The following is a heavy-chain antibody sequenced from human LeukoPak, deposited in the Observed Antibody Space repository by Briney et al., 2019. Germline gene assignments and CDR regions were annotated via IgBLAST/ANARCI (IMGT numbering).Heavy chain of an antibody. V-gene: IGHV1-2*02. CDR2: INPNSGDT. J-gene: IGHJ5*02. CDR1: GYTFSAYY. D-gene: IGHD6-6*01. CDR3: ARVWSTTSSGYNWFDP. Sequence: ASVKVSCKASGYTFSAYYMYWVRQAPGQGLEWMGWINPNSGDTNYAQKFQGRVTMTRDTSITTAYMELSGLRSDDTAVYYCARVWSTTSSGYNWFDPWGRGTLVTVSS.